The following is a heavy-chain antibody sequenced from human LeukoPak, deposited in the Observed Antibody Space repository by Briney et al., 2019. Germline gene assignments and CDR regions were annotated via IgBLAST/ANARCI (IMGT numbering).Heavy chain of an antibody. CDR1: GYTLTELS. CDR3: AADRELERPSTCDY. D-gene: IGHD1-1*01. J-gene: IGHJ4*02. Sequence: ASVKVSCKVSGYTLTELSMHWVRQAPGKGLEWMGGFDPEDGETIYAQKFQGRVTMTEDTSTDTAYMELSSLRSEDTAVYYCAADRELERPSTCDYWGQGTLVTVSS. CDR2: FDPEDGET. V-gene: IGHV1-24*01.